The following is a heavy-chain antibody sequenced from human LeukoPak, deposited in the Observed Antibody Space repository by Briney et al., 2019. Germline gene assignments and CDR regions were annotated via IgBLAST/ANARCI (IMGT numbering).Heavy chain of an antibody. D-gene: IGHD6-6*01. CDR1: VGTFSSYA. V-gene: IGHV1-69*04. J-gene: IGHJ6*02. CDR3: ARDRGVAARVYYYYYYGMDV. CDR2: IIPILGIA. Sequence: SVKVSCKASVGTFSSYAISWVRQAPGQGLEWMGRIIPILGIANYAQKFQGRVTITADKSTSTAYMELSSLRSEDTAVYYCARDRGVAARVYYYYYYGMDVWGQGTTVTVSS.